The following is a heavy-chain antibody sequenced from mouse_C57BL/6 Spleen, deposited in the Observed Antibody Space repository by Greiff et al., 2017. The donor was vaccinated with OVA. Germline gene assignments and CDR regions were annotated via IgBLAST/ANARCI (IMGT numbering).Heavy chain of an antibody. V-gene: IGHV2-2*01. D-gene: IGHD4-1*02. J-gene: IGHJ1*03. CDR2: IWSGGST. Sequence: VKLQQSGPGLVQPSQSLSITCTVSGFSLTSYGVHWVRQSPGKGLEWLGVIWSGGSTDYNAAFISRLSISKDNSKSQVFFKMNSLQADDTAIYYCARGGQLGRDWYFDVWGTGTTVTVSS. CDR1: GFSLTSYG. CDR3: ARGGQLGRDWYFDV.